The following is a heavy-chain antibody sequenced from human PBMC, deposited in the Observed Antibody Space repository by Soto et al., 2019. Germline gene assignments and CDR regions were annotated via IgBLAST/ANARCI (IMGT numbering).Heavy chain of an antibody. CDR3: AREDYYDSTTRPGTGY. D-gene: IGHD3-22*01. J-gene: IGHJ4*02. Sequence: QVQLVQSGAEVKKPGSSVKVSCKASGGTFSSYAISWVRQAPGQGLEWMGGIIPIFGTANYAQKFQDRVTITADESTSTAYMELSSLRSEDTAVYYCAREDYYDSTTRPGTGYWGQGTLVTVSS. CDR2: IIPIFGTA. CDR1: GGTFSSYA. V-gene: IGHV1-69*12.